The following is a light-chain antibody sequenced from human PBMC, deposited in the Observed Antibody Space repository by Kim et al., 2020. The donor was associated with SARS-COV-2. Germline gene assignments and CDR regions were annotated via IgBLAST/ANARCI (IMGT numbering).Light chain of an antibody. V-gene: IGLV2-8*01. J-gene: IGLJ1*01. CDR1: SSDFGGFNY. Sequence: PGQSVTISCSRTSSDFGGFNYVSWYQQHPGKAPKLIIYELIKRPSGVPDRFSGSRSGYTASLTISGLQAEDEADYYCTTHGGFNYVFGTGTRVTVL. CDR3: TTHGGFNYV. CDR2: ELI.